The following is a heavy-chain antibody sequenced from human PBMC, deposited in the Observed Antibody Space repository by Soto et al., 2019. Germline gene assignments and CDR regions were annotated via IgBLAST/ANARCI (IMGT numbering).Heavy chain of an antibody. CDR2: ISYDGGSK. J-gene: IGHJ4*02. V-gene: IGHV3-30-3*01. CDR3: ATRGTGGTNYFDY. Sequence: QVQLVESGGGVVQPGRSLRLSCAASGFTFSTYAMHWVRQAPGKGLEWVAFISYDGGSKYYADSVKCRITISRDNSKNTLYLQKNSLTTDDTAVYYCATRGTGGTNYFDYWGQGTLVTVSS. D-gene: IGHD2-8*01. CDR1: GFTFSTYA.